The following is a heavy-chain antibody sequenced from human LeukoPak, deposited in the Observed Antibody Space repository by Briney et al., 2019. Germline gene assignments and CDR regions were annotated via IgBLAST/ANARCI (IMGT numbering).Heavy chain of an antibody. CDR2: ISGSGGSA. Sequence: RTGGSLRLSCAASGFTFSSYAMSWVRQAPGKGLEWVSGISGSGGSAFYPDSEKGRFIISRDNSKKTLYLQVNSLRAEDTAVYYCAKDRDSSGYYDYWGQGTLVTVSS. J-gene: IGHJ4*02. V-gene: IGHV3-23*01. CDR3: AKDRDSSGYYDY. CDR1: GFTFSSYA. D-gene: IGHD3-22*01.